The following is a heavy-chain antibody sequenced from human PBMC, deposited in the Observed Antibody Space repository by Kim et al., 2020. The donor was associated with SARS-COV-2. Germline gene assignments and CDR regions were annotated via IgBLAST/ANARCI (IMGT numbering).Heavy chain of an antibody. CDR2: ISGSGGST. Sequence: GGSLRLSCAASGFTFSSYAMSWVRQAPGKGLEWVSAISGSGGSTYYADSVKGRFTISRDNSKNTLYLQMNSLRAEDTAVYYCAKDFPRFLAIAVGAAFDIWGQGTMVTVSS. CDR3: AKDFPRFLAIAVGAAFDI. J-gene: IGHJ3*02. D-gene: IGHD6-19*01. CDR1: GFTFSSYA. V-gene: IGHV3-23*01.